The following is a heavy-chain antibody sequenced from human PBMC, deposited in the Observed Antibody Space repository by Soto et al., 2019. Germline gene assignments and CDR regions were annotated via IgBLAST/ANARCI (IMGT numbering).Heavy chain of an antibody. CDR3: ARGPYDFWSGYFITPYYYYYGMDV. D-gene: IGHD3-3*01. V-gene: IGHV3-21*01. Sequence: EVQLVESGGGLVKPGGSLRLSCAASGFTFSSYSMNWVRQAPGKGLEWVSSISSSSSYIYYAASVKGRFTNSRDNAKNSLYLQMNILRAEDTAVYYCARGPYDFWSGYFITPYYYYYGMDVWGQGTTVTVSS. CDR2: ISSSSSYI. J-gene: IGHJ6*02. CDR1: GFTFSSYS.